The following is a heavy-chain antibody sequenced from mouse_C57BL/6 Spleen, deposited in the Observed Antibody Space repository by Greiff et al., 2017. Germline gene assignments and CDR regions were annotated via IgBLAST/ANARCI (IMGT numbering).Heavy chain of an antibody. Sequence: QVQLQQPGAELVKPGASVKLSCKASGYTFTSYWMQWVKQRPGQGLEWIGEIDPSDSYTNYNQKFKGKATLTVDTSSSTAYMQLSSLTSEDSAVYYCARKATVEAMDYWGQGTSVTVSS. CDR1: GYTFTSYW. CDR3: ARKATVEAMDY. CDR2: IDPSDSYT. J-gene: IGHJ4*01. V-gene: IGHV1-50*01. D-gene: IGHD1-1*01.